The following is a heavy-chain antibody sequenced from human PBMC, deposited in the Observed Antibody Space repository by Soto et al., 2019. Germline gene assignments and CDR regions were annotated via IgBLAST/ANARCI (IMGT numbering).Heavy chain of an antibody. CDR1: GGTFNNYA. CDR3: ARRIPRGYSPYGLDS. J-gene: IGHJ4*02. CDR2: IIPIFGTS. V-gene: IGHV1-69*12. D-gene: IGHD5-12*01. Sequence: QVQLVQSGAEVKKPGSSVTVSCKASGGTFNNYAISWVQQAPGQGLEWVGGIIPIFGTSDNAQKFQGRVSITADESTRTAYMELSSLTSEDTAVYYCARRIPRGYSPYGLDSWGQGTLVIVSS.